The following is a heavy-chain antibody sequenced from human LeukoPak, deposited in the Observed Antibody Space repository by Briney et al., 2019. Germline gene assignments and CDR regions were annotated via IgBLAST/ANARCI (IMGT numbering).Heavy chain of an antibody. CDR3: ARSKDYDYVWGSYPHDY. D-gene: IGHD3-16*02. Sequence: GASVKVSCKASGYTFTSYDINWVRQATGQGLEWMGWMNPNSGNTGYAQKFQGRVTMTMNTSISTAYMELSSLRSEDTAVYYCARSKDYDYVWGSYPHDYWGQGTLVTVSS. CDR1: GYTFTSYD. J-gene: IGHJ4*02. V-gene: IGHV1-8*01. CDR2: MNPNSGNT.